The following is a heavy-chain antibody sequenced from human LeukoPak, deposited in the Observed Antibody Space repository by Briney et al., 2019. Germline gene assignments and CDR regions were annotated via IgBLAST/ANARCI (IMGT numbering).Heavy chain of an antibody. J-gene: IGHJ4*02. CDR3: ARGSRYYDILTGHDY. Sequence: ASVKVSCKASGYTFTGYYMHWVRQAPGQGLEWMGRINPNSGGTNYAQKFQGRVTMTRDTSISTAYMELSRLRSDDTVVYYCARGSRYYDILTGHDYWGQGTLVTVSS. CDR2: INPNSGGT. V-gene: IGHV1-2*05. D-gene: IGHD3-9*01. CDR1: GYTFTGYY.